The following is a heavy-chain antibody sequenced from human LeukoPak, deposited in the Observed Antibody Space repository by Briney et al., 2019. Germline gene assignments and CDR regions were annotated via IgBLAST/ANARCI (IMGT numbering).Heavy chain of an antibody. V-gene: IGHV1-8*01. D-gene: IGHD6-6*01. J-gene: IGHJ4*02. CDR2: MNPVSGNA. CDR1: GYTFTNFD. Sequence: ASVKVSCKASGYTFTNFDINWVRQAPGQGLEWMGWMNPVSGNAGSAQKFQGRVTLTRDTSITTAYMELSSLRSDDTAFYYCARAPMGAAPLYWGQGTLVIVSS. CDR3: ARAPMGAAPLY.